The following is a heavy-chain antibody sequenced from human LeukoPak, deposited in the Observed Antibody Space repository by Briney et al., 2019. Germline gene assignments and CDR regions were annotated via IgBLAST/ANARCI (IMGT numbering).Heavy chain of an antibody. J-gene: IGHJ3*02. CDR3: AKEGANNDAFDI. V-gene: IGHV3-23*01. CDR1: GFTFSSHG. CDR2: ISPSGGIT. Sequence: PGGSLRLSCAASGFTFSSHGMNWVRQAPGKGLEWVSGISPSGGITYYTDSVKGRFTISRDNSKNMVSLQMNSLRAEDTAVYYCAKEGANNDAFDIWGQGTMVTVSS. D-gene: IGHD2-8*01.